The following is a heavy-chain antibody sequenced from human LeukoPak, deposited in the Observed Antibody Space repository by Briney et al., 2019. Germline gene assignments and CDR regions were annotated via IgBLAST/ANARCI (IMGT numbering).Heavy chain of an antibody. Sequence: GASLRLSCAASGFTFSSYAMSWVRQAPGKGLEWVSAISGSGGSTYYADSVKGRFTISRDNSKNTLYLQMNSLRAEDTAVYYCAKDQRGSCSGGSCYPRYFDYWGQGTLVTVSS. D-gene: IGHD2-15*01. CDR2: ISGSGGST. CDR3: AKDQRGSCSGGSCYPRYFDY. V-gene: IGHV3-23*01. J-gene: IGHJ4*02. CDR1: GFTFSSYA.